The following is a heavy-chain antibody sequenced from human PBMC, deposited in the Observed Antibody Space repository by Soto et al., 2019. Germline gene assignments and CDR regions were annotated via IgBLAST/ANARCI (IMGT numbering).Heavy chain of an antibody. Sequence: GESLKISCKGSGYRFTSYWISWVRQMPGKGLEWMGMIDPSDSYTNYSPSFQGHVTISADKSISTAYLQWSSLKASDTAMYYCARQVMITSPEYGMDVWGQGTTVTVSS. CDR1: GYRFTSYW. V-gene: IGHV5-10-1*01. CDR2: IDPSDSYT. CDR3: ARQVMITSPEYGMDV. D-gene: IGHD3-16*01. J-gene: IGHJ6*02.